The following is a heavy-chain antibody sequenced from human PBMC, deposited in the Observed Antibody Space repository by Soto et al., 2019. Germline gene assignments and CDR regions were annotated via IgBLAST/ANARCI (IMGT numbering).Heavy chain of an antibody. J-gene: IGHJ4*02. CDR2: INSDGSST. Sequence: PGGSLRLSCAASGFTFSSYWMHWVRQAPGKGLVWVSRINSDGSSTSYADSVKGRFTISRDNAKNTLYLQMNSLRAEDTAVYYCARESTRSARSKPVTPGYWGQGTLVTVSS. V-gene: IGHV3-74*01. CDR3: ARESTRSARSKPVTPGY. CDR1: GFTFSSYW. D-gene: IGHD4-17*01.